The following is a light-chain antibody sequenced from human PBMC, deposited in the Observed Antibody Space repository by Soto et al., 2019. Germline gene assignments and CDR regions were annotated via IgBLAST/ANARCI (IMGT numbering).Light chain of an antibody. V-gene: IGKV1-12*01. CDR1: QGLSSW. J-gene: IGKJ3*01. Sequence: DNQMTQPPSTVSASVGERVTITCRASQGLSSWLAWYQQKSGKAPELLIFATSTLQSGVPSRFSGSGSGTEFTLTISSLQPEDFATYFCQHAGVFGPGTKVDV. CDR2: ATS. CDR3: QHAGV.